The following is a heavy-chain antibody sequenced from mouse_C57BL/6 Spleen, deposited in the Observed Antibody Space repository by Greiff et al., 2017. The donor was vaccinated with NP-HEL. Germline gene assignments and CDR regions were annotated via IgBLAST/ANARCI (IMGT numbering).Heavy chain of an antibody. V-gene: IGHV1-54*01. J-gene: IGHJ2*01. CDR2: INPGSGGT. CDR1: GYAFTNYL. CDR3: ARRLGYYFDY. D-gene: IGHD4-1*01. Sequence: VKLQESGAELVRPGTSVKVSCKASGYAFTNYLIEWVKQRPGQGLEWIGVINPGSGGTNYNEKFKGKATLTADKSSSTAYMQLSSLTSEDSAVYFCARRLGYYFDYWGQGTTLTVSS.